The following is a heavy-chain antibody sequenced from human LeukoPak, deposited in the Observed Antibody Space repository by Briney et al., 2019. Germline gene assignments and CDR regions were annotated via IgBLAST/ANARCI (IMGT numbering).Heavy chain of an antibody. V-gene: IGHV4-4*07. CDR3: VRHWQHYYDSSGYFDY. CDR2: IYTSGST. Sequence: TSETLSLTCTVSGGSISSYYWSWIRQPAGKGLEWIGRIYTSGSTNYNPSLKSRVTMSVDTSKNQFSLKLSSLTAADTAVYYCVRHWQHYYDSSGYFDYWGQGTLVTVSS. D-gene: IGHD3-22*01. CDR1: GGSISSYY. J-gene: IGHJ4*02.